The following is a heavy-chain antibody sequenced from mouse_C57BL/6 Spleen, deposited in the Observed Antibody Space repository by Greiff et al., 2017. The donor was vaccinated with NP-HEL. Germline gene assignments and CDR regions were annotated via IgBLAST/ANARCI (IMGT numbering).Heavy chain of an antibody. CDR3: ARRAITTGYFDY. V-gene: IGHV5-12*01. D-gene: IGHD1-1*01. Sequence: EVQLQESGGGLVQPGGSLKLSCAASGFTFSDYYMYWVRQTPEKRLEWVAYISNGGGSTYYPDTVKGRFTISRDNAKNTLYLQMSRLKSEDTAMYYCARRAITTGYFDYWGQGTTLTVSS. J-gene: IGHJ2*01. CDR2: ISNGGGST. CDR1: GFTFSDYY.